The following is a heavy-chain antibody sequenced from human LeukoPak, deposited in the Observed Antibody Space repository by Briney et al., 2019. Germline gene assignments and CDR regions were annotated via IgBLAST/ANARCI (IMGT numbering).Heavy chain of an antibody. J-gene: IGHJ6*03. Sequence: GGSLRLSCAASGFTFTSSAMSWVRQAPGKGLEWVSVISGSGHTTDYADSVKGRFTVSRDNSKNTLYLQMNSLRAEDTAVYYCARDSGSGRPEARDYYYYMDVWGKGTTVTISS. CDR3: ARDSGSGRPEARDYYYYMDV. CDR1: GFTFTSSA. D-gene: IGHD3-10*01. V-gene: IGHV3-23*01. CDR2: ISGSGHTT.